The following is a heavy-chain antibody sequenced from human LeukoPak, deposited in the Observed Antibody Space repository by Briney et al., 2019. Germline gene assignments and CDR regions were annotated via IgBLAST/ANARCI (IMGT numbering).Heavy chain of an antibody. CDR1: GDSISPYY. V-gene: IGHV4-59*01. D-gene: IGHD3-9*01. Sequence: SETLSLTCTVSGDSISPYYWSWIRQPPGKGLEWIGCVYYSGSANYNPSLQRRVTISVDTSNNQFSLKLSSVTAADTAVYFCARGGSYDLLDPWLGPHDYWGQGTLVTVSS. CDR3: ARGGSYDLLDPWLGPHDY. CDR2: VYYSGSA. J-gene: IGHJ4*02.